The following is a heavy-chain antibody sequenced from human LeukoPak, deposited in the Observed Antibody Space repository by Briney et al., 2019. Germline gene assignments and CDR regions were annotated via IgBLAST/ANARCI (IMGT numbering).Heavy chain of an antibody. Sequence: PGGSLRLSCAASGFTVSSNYMSWVRQAPGKGLEWVSVIYSGGSTYYADSVKGRFTISRDNSKNTLYLQMNSLRAEDTAVYYCARDPQTQDMVRGRYYYYGMDVWGQGTTVTVSS. CDR3: ARDPQTQDMVRGRYYYYGMDV. CDR2: IYSGGST. V-gene: IGHV3-66*01. J-gene: IGHJ6*02. D-gene: IGHD3-10*01. CDR1: GFTVSSNY.